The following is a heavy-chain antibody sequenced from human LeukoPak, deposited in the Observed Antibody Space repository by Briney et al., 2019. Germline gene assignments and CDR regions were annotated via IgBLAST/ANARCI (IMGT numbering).Heavy chain of an antibody. J-gene: IGHJ4*02. CDR1: GYTFTGYY. CDR3: AKDWGEYFDYVWGSFTSFDS. D-gene: IGHD3-16*01. CDR2: INPNSGGT. V-gene: IGHV1-2*02. Sequence: SVKVSCKASGYTFTGYYMHWVRQAPGRGLEWMGWINPNSGGTNYAQKFQGRVTMTRDTSISTAYMELSRLRSDDTAVYYCAKDWGEYFDYVWGSFTSFDSWGQGTLVTVSS.